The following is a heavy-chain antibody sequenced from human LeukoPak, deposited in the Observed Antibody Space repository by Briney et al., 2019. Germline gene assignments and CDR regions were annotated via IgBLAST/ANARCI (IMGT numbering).Heavy chain of an antibody. V-gene: IGHV4-59*01. CDR2: IYYSGST. D-gene: IGHD2-15*01. J-gene: IGHJ6*02. CDR3: ARVGGGNYYYYGMDV. CDR1: GGSISSYY. Sequence: PSETLSLTCKVSGGSISSYYWSWIRQPPGKGLEWIGYIYYSGSTNYNPSLESRVTISVDLSKSQFSLNLTSVTAADTAVYYCARVGGGNYYYYGMDVWGQGATVTVSS.